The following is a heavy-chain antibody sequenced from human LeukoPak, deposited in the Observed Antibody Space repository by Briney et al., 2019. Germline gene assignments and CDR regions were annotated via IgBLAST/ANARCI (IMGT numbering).Heavy chain of an antibody. CDR2: IKSDGSST. V-gene: IGHV3-74*01. Sequence: GVSLRLSCAASGFSFSSYWMHWVRQAPGKGLVWVSRIKSDGSSTSYADSVKGRFTISRDNAKNTLYLQMNSLRAEDTAVYYCTRSDWFDPWGQGTLVTVSS. CDR3: TRSDWFDP. CDR1: GFSFSSYW. J-gene: IGHJ5*02.